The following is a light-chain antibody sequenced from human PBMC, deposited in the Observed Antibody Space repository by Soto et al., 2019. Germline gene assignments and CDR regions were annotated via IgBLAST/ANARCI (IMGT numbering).Light chain of an antibody. CDR2: KVS. Sequence: DVVMTQSPLSLPVTLGQPASISCRSSQSLIHSDGNTYLNWFQQRPGQSPRRLIYKVSDWDSGVXDXXSGSGSGTDFPLKICRVEAEDVGVYYCMQGTHWPWTFGQGTEVEIK. CDR1: QSLIHSDGNTY. CDR3: MQGTHWPWT. V-gene: IGKV2-30*02. J-gene: IGKJ1*01.